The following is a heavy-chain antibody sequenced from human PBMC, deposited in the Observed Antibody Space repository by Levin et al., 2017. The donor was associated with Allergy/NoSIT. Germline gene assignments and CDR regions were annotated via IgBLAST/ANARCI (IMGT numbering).Heavy chain of an antibody. CDR3: ARASDSYGYLPLDY. CDR2: IFHSWST. V-gene: IGHV4-59*01. J-gene: IGHJ4*02. CDR1: GGSMSPYY. Sequence: ASETLSLTCSVSGGSMSPYYWSWIRQTPGRGLEWIGYIFHSWSTSYNPSLEGRVTISIDKSRTQFSLKLSSVTAADTALYFCARASDSYGYLPLDYGGQGTLAIVST. D-gene: IGHD5-18*01.